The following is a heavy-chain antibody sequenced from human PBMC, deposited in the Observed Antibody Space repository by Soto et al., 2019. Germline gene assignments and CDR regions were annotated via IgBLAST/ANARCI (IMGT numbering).Heavy chain of an antibody. D-gene: IGHD6-13*01. CDR3: AKSRGDSWPTYFFDL. V-gene: IGHV3-23*01. CDR2: ISGTGYSR. Sequence: VQLLESGGGLVQPGGSLTLSCAASGFPFSGYSLSWVRQTPGKGLEWVAGISGTGYSRYHADSVMGRFSISRDNFKSTLYLELRSLRAEDTALYYCAKSRGDSWPTYFFDLWGQGTLVTVSS. J-gene: IGHJ4*02. CDR1: GFPFSGYS.